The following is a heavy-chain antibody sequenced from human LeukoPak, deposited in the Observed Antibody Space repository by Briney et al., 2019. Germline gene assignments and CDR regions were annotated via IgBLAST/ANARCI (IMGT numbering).Heavy chain of an antibody. D-gene: IGHD6-13*01. V-gene: IGHV3-74*01. CDR2: INSDGSTT. Sequence: LSGESLRLSCAASGFTFSSYWMHWVRQAPGRGLVWVSRINSDGSTTTYADSVKGRFTISRDNAKNTLYLQMNSLRAEDTAIYYCARGDSSWFPHDYWGQGTLVTVSS. CDR1: GFTFSSYW. CDR3: ARGDSSWFPHDY. J-gene: IGHJ4*02.